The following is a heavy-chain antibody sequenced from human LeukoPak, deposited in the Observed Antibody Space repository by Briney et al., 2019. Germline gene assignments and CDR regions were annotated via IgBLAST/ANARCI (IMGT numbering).Heavy chain of an antibody. J-gene: IGHJ4*02. CDR2: ISWNSGSI. CDR1: GFTFDDYA. V-gene: IGHV3-9*01. D-gene: IGHD4-17*01. CDR3: AKASDYGLDY. Sequence: PGGSLRLSCAPSGFTFDDYAMHWVRQAPGKGLEWVSGISWNSGSIGYADSVKGRFTISRDNAKNSLYLQMNSLRAEDTALYYCAKASDYGLDYWGQGTLVTVSS.